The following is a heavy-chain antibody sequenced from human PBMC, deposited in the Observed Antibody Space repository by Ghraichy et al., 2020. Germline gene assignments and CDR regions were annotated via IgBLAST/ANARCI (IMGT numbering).Heavy chain of an antibody. CDR1: GFTFNSYA. Sequence: LSLTCAASGFTFNSYAMHWVRQAPGKGLEWVAVISYDGSNKYYADSVKGRFTISRDNSKNTLYLQMNSLRAEDTAVYYCARASSSWQHAFDIWGQGTMVTVSS. CDR2: ISYDGSNK. D-gene: IGHD6-13*01. V-gene: IGHV3-30*04. J-gene: IGHJ3*02. CDR3: ARASSSWQHAFDI.